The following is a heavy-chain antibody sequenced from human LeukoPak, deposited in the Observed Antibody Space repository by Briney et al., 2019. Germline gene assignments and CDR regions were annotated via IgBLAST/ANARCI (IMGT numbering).Heavy chain of an antibody. D-gene: IGHD2-15*01. V-gene: IGHV4-39*01. J-gene: IGHJ4*02. CDR3: ARPGRRYCSGGSCYHFDY. Sequence: PSETLSLTCTVSGGSISSSSYYWGWIRQPPGKGLEWIGSIYYSGSTYYNPSLKSRVTISVDTSKNQFSLKLSSVTAADTAVYYCARPGRRYCSGGSCYHFDYWGQGTLSPSPQ. CDR1: GGSISSSSYY. CDR2: IYYSGST.